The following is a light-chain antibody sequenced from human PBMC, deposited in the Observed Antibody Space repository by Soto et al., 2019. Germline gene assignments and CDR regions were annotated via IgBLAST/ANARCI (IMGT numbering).Light chain of an antibody. CDR3: AAWAESRKGWV. Sequence: QSVLAQPPSASGTPGQRVTISCSGSTSNIGSNTVSWYRQLPGTAPKVLMYGSDQRPSGVPDRFSGFTSGTSASLAISGLQSEDEADYYCAAWAESRKGWVFGGGTKLTVL. J-gene: IGLJ3*02. CDR2: GSD. V-gene: IGLV1-44*01. CDR1: TSNIGSNT.